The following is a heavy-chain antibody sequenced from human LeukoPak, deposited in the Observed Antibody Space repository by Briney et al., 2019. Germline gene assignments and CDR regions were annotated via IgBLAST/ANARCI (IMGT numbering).Heavy chain of an antibody. CDR3: AQDRAWIQFLF. D-gene: IGHD5-18*01. Sequence: GGSLRLSCAASGFIFSNHGMNWVRQAPGKGLEWVSGVGPSGDKTYYADSVKGRFTISRDNSKNTLYLHMNSLRAEDTAVYYCAQDRAWIQFLFWGQGTLVTVSS. CDR1: GFIFSNHG. J-gene: IGHJ4*02. V-gene: IGHV3-23*01. CDR2: VGPSGDKT.